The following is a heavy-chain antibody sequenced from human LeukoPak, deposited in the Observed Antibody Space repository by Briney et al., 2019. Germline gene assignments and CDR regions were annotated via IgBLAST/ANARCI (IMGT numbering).Heavy chain of an antibody. CDR1: GGSISSYY. CDR3: ARWAQRYYDFWSGPGPLGSFDY. J-gene: IGHJ4*02. V-gene: IGHV4-4*07. Sequence: SETLSLTCTVSGGSISSYYWSWIRQPAGKRLEWIGRIYTSGSTNYNPSLKSRVTMSVDTSKNQFSLKLSSVTAADTAVYYCARWAQRYYDFWSGPGPLGSFDYWGQGTLVTVSS. D-gene: IGHD3-3*01. CDR2: IYTSGST.